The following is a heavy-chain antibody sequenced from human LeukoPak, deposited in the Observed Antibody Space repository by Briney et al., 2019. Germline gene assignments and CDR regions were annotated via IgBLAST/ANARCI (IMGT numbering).Heavy chain of an antibody. J-gene: IGHJ4*02. Sequence: SETLSLTCTVSGGSISSSSYYWGWIHQPPGKGLEWIGSIYYSGTTYYNPSLKSRVTISLDASRNQFSLKLSSVTAADTAVYYCARQVGGGRWYFDYWGQGTLVTVSS. CDR1: GGSISSSSYY. CDR3: ARQVGGGRWYFDY. D-gene: IGHD6-19*01. V-gene: IGHV4-39*01. CDR2: IYYSGTT.